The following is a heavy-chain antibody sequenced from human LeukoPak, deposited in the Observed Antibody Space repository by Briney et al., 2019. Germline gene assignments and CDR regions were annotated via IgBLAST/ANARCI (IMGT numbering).Heavy chain of an antibody. CDR3: ARAGGGYCSSTRCYSLAPFDY. J-gene: IGHJ4*02. CDR2: ISSSSSYI. V-gene: IGHV3-21*01. D-gene: IGHD2-2*02. Sequence: GGSLRLSCAASGFTFSSHGINWVRQAPGKGLEWVSFISSSSSYIYYADSVKGRFIISRDNAKNSLYLQMYSLRAEDTAVYYCARAGGGYCSSTRCYSLAPFDYWGQGTLVSVSS. CDR1: GFTFSSHG.